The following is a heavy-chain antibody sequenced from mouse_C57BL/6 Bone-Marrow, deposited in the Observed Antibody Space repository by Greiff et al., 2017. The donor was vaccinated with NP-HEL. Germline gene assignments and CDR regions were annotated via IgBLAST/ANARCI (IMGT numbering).Heavy chain of an antibody. CDR2: ISYDGSN. CDR1: GYSITSGYY. V-gene: IGHV3-6*01. CDR3: AREGHMDY. J-gene: IGHJ4*01. Sequence: EVKLMESGPGLVKPSQSLSLTCSVTGYSITSGYYWNWIRQFPGNKLEWMGYISYDGSNNYNPSLKNRISITRDTSKNQFFLKLNSVTTEDTATYYCAREGHMDYWGQGTSVTVSS.